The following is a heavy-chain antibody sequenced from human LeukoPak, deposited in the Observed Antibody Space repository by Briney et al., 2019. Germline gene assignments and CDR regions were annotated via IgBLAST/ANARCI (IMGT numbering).Heavy chain of an antibody. D-gene: IGHD3-9*01. J-gene: IGHJ4*02. CDR3: VRDQDWAFDY. CDR1: GFTFSSYT. V-gene: IGHV3-48*01. CDR2: INTKSKAI. Sequence: PGGSLRLSCAASGFTFSSYTMNWIRQAPGKGLEGISFINTKSKAIYYADSVKGRFTISRDNARNLLHLQMNSLRAEDTALYFCVRDQDWAFDYWGQGTLVTVSS.